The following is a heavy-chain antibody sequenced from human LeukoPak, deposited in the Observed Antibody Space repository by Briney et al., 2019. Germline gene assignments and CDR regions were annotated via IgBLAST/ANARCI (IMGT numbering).Heavy chain of an antibody. CDR2: INPHSGVT. J-gene: IGHJ6*02. Sequence: ASVKVSCKASGYTFTSYYMHWVRQAPGQGLEWMGWINPHSGVTNYAQKFQGRVTMTRDMSISTAYMELYRLTSDDTAVFYCASYGSGSYNSFYGMDVWGQGTTVTVSS. CDR3: ASYGSGSYNSFYGMDV. CDR1: GYTFTSYY. D-gene: IGHD3-10*01. V-gene: IGHV1-2*02.